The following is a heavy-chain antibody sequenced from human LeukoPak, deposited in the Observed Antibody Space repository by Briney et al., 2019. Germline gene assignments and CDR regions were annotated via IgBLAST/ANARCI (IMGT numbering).Heavy chain of an antibody. CDR1: GGTFSSYT. Sequence: SVKVSCKASGGTFSSYTISWVRQAPGQGLEWMGRIIPILGIANYAQKFQGRVTITADKSTSTAYMELSSLRSEDTAVYYCATEREIVVVVKGAFDIWGQGTMVTVSS. CDR2: IIPILGIA. V-gene: IGHV1-69*04. CDR3: ATEREIVVVVKGAFDI. D-gene: IGHD2-15*01. J-gene: IGHJ3*02.